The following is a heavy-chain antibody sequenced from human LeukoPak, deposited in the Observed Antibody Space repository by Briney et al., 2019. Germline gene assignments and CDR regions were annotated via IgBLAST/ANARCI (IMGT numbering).Heavy chain of an antibody. CDR3: ARDRSGSFGMDV. J-gene: IGHJ6*02. CDR1: GFSFSDGW. D-gene: IGHD6-25*01. Sequence: PGGSLRLSCATSGFSFSDGWMNWVRQAPGEGLEWVGRIRRDSGGGTIDYAAPVKGRFALSSDDSKNTLYLHMSSLQTEDTAVYYCARDRSGSFGMDVWGQGTTVTVSS. CDR2: IRRDSGGGTI. V-gene: IGHV3-15*07.